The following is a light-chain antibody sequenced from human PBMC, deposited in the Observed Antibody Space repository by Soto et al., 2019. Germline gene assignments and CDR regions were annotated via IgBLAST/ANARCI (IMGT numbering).Light chain of an antibody. J-gene: IGKJ1*01. Sequence: DIQMTQSPSSLSASVGDRVTITCRASQSIASFLNWYQQKPGTAPKLLIYGASSLHSGVTSRFSGSGSGTDVALTISGLQPEDFAIYYCQQSYSTPPWTFGQGTKVYVK. CDR1: QSIASF. CDR3: QQSYSTPPWT. CDR2: GAS. V-gene: IGKV1-39*01.